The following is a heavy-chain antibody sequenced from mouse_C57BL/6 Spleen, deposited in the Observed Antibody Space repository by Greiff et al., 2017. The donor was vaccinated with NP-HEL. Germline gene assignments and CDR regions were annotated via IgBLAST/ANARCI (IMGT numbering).Heavy chain of an antibody. D-gene: IGHD1-1*01. Sequence: EVQLQESGPELVKPGASVKIPCKASGYTFTDYNMDWVKQSHGKSLEWIGDINPNNGGTIYNQKFKGKATLTVDKSSSTAYMELRSLTSEDTAVYYCAREHYYGSSRFAYWGQGTLVTVSA. CDR2: INPNNGGT. V-gene: IGHV1-18*01. CDR3: AREHYYGSSRFAY. J-gene: IGHJ3*01. CDR1: GYTFTDYN.